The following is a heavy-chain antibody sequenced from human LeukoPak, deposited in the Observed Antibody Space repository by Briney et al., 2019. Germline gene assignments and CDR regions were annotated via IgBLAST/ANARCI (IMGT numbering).Heavy chain of an antibody. CDR3: VRKGVDIVARIRGQSNYFDY. CDR1: GFTFSSYT. V-gene: IGHV3-21*01. D-gene: IGHD5-12*01. Sequence: PGGSLRLSCAASGFTFSSYTMSWVRQAPGQGLEWVSSISSSSTYISYAGSVKGRFTISRDNAKNSLYLQMNSLRAEDTAVYYSVRKGVDIVARIRGQSNYFDYWGQGTLVTVSS. J-gene: IGHJ4*02. CDR2: ISSSSTYI.